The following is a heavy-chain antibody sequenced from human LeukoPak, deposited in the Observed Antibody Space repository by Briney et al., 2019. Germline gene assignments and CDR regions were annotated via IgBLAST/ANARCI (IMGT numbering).Heavy chain of an antibody. CDR2: ISSNGGST. J-gene: IGHJ4*02. Sequence: GGSLRLSCAASGFTFSSYAMHWVRQAPGKGLEYVSAISSNGGSTYYADSVKGRFTISRDNSKNTLYLQMGSLRAEDMAVYYCARGRGLYCSSTSCSSFDYWGQGTLVTVSS. V-gene: IGHV3-64*02. CDR3: ARGRGLYCSSTSCSSFDY. D-gene: IGHD2-2*01. CDR1: GFTFSSYA.